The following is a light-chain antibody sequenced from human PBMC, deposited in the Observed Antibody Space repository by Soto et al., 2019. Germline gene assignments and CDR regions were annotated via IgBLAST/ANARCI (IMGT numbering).Light chain of an antibody. CDR1: SSDVGGYNY. V-gene: IGLV2-8*01. J-gene: IGLJ1*01. Sequence: LTQPPSASGSPGQSVTISCTGTSSDVGGYNYVSWYQQHPGKAPKLMIYEVSKRPSGVPDRFSGSKSGNTASLTVSGLRAEDEADYYCSSYAGSNYVFGTGTKVTVL. CDR2: EVS. CDR3: SSYAGSNYV.